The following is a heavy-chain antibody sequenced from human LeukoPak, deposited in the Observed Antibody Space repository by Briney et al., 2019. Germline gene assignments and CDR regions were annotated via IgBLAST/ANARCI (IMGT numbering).Heavy chain of an antibody. J-gene: IGHJ4*02. V-gene: IGHV3-74*01. CDR3: ARGGDAYRARGLDY. Sequence: GGFLRLSCAASGFTFSSYWMHWVRQAPGKGLVWVSPINGDGSSTRYPDSVKGRFTISRDNAKNTLYLQMNSLRAEDTAVYYCARGGDAYRARGLDYWGQGTLVTVSS. CDR2: INGDGSST. D-gene: IGHD5-24*01. CDR1: GFTFSSYW.